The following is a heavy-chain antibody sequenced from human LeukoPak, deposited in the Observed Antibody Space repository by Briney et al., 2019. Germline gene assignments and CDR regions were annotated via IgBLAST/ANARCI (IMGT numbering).Heavy chain of an antibody. CDR3: ATGREGPSLDH. J-gene: IGHJ4*02. Sequence: QPGGSLRLSCAASGFTVSSNYMSWVRQAPGKGLEWVSVIYSGGDTFYADSVKGRFTISRDNSKNTLYLQMHSLRAEDTAVYYCATGREGPSLDHWGQGTLVTVSS. D-gene: IGHD1-26*01. CDR2: IYSGGDT. CDR1: GFTVSSNY. V-gene: IGHV3-66*01.